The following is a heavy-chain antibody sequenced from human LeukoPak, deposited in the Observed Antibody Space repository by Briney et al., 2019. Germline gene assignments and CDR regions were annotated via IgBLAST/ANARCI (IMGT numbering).Heavy chain of an antibody. CDR2: IYHSGST. D-gene: IGHD3-22*01. CDR3: ARDYYDSSGSFDY. J-gene: IGHJ4*02. CDR1: GYSISSGYY. Sequence: NPSETLSLTCTVSGYSISSGYYWGWIRQPPGKGLEWIGSIYHSGSTYYNPSLKSRVTISVDTSKNQFSLKLSSVTAADTAVYYCARDYYDSSGSFDYWGQGTLVTVSS. V-gene: IGHV4-38-2*02.